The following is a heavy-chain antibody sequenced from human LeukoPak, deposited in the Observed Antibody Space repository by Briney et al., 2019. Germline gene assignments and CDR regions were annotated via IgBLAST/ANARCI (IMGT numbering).Heavy chain of an antibody. Sequence: ASVKVSCKASGYTFTGYYMHWVRQAPGQGLEWMGWINPNSGGTNYAQKFQGRVTVTRDTSISTAYMELSRLRSDDTAVYYCAQEPYDSGSFRTDYYYMDVWGKGTTVTISS. CDR1: GYTFTGYY. CDR2: INPNSGGT. CDR3: AQEPYDSGSFRTDYYYMDV. D-gene: IGHD3-10*01. J-gene: IGHJ6*03. V-gene: IGHV1-2*02.